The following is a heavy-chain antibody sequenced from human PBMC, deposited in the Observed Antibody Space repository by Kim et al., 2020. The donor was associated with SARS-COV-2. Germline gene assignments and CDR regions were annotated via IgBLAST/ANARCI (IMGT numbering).Heavy chain of an antibody. D-gene: IGHD2-15*01. J-gene: IGHJ6*02. Sequence: SVKVSCKASGGTFSSYAISWVRQAPGQGLEWMGGIIPIFGTANYAQKFQGRVTITADESTSTAYMELSSLRSEDTAVDYCASFYCSGGSCYFSSPYYYGMDVWGQGTTVTVSS. V-gene: IGHV1-69*13. CDR1: GGTFSSYA. CDR3: ASFYCSGGSCYFSSPYYYGMDV. CDR2: IIPIFGTA.